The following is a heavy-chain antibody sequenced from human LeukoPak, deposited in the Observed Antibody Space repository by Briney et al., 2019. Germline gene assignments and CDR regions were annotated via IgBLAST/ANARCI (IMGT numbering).Heavy chain of an antibody. D-gene: IGHD2-2*01. J-gene: IGHJ4*02. V-gene: IGHV4-34*01. CDR3: ARASYQLLLDY. Sequence: SETLSLTCAVYGGSFSGYYWSWIRQPPGRGLEWIGEIKHSESTNYNPSLKSRVTISVDTSKNQFSLKLSSVTAADTAVYYCARASYQLLLDYWGQGTLVTVSS. CDR1: GGSFSGYY. CDR2: IKHSEST.